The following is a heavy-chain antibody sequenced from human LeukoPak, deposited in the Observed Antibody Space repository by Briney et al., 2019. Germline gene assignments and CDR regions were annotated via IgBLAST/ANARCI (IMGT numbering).Heavy chain of an antibody. Sequence: PSETLSLTCTVSGGSISNYYWSWIRQPPGKGLEWIGYIYYSGSTNYNPSLKSRVTISVDTSKNQFSLKLSSVTAADTAVYYCARGDYDILTGYYMGPHYYYYMDVWGKGTTVTVSS. CDR2: IYYSGST. CDR3: ARGDYDILTGYYMGPHYYYYMDV. D-gene: IGHD3-9*01. J-gene: IGHJ6*03. CDR1: GGSISNYY. V-gene: IGHV4-59*01.